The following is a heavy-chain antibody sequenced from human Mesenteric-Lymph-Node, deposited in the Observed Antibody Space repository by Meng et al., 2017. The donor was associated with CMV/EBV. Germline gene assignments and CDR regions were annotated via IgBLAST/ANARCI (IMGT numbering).Heavy chain of an antibody. J-gene: IGHJ3*02. CDR3: ARVNGDAFDI. V-gene: IGHV3-21*01. CDR2: ISSSTDYI. CDR1: GFSFSDYS. Sequence: GESLKISCAASGFSFSDYSMNWVRRAPGKGLEWVSSISSSTDYIYYADSVKGRFTISRDNSKNTLYLQMNSLRAEDTAVYYCARVNGDAFDIWGQGTMVTVSS.